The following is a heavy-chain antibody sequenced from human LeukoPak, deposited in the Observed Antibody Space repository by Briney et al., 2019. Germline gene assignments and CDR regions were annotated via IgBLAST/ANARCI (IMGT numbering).Heavy chain of an antibody. J-gene: IGHJ4*02. CDR3: ARSPRRDYFDF. V-gene: IGHV4-30-4*01. CDR1: GGSISSGDYY. CDR2: IYYSGST. Sequence: SETLSLTCTVSGGSISSGDYYWSRIRQPPGKGLEWIGYIYYSGSTYYNPSLKSRVTISVDTSKNQFSLKLSSVTAADTAVYYCARSPRRDYFDFWGQGILVTVSS.